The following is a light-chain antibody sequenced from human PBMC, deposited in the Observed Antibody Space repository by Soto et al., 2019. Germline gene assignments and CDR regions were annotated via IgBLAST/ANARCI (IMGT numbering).Light chain of an antibody. J-gene: IGKJ4*01. CDR2: TAP. V-gene: IGKV1-27*01. CDR1: QGISNS. CDR3: QNYNSAPLT. Sequence: DLQMTQSPSSLSASVGDRVTITCRASQGISNSSAWYQQKPGKVPTLLISTAPTLPSGVPSRFSPRGFGTAFTLTIASLQPEDVATYYCQNYNSAPLTFGGGTKVEIK.